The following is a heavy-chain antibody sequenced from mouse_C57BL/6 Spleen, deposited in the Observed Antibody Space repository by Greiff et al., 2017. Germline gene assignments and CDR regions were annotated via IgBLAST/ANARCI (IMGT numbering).Heavy chain of an antibody. V-gene: IGHV1-15*01. CDR3: TGFYSNYDAMDY. J-gene: IGHJ4*01. CDR2: IDPETGGT. D-gene: IGHD2-5*01. Sequence: VQLQQSGAELVRPGASVTLSCKASGYTFTDYEMHWVKQTPVHGLEWIGAIDPETGGTAYNQKFKGKAILTADKSSSTAYMELRSLTSEDSAVYYCTGFYSNYDAMDYWGQGTSVTVSS. CDR1: GYTFTDYE.